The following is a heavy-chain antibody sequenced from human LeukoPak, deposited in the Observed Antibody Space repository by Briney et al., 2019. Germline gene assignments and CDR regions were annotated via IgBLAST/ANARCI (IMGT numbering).Heavy chain of an antibody. V-gene: IGHV4-30-2*01. CDR2: IYHSGST. Sequence: KSSETLSLTCTVSGGSISSGGYYWSWIRQPPGKGPEWIGYIYHSGSTYYNPSLKSRVPISVDRSKNQFSLKLSSVTAADTAVYYCARVIFYYMDVWGKGTTVTVSS. D-gene: IGHD3-3*01. CDR3: ARVIFYYMDV. CDR1: GGSISSGGYY. J-gene: IGHJ6*03.